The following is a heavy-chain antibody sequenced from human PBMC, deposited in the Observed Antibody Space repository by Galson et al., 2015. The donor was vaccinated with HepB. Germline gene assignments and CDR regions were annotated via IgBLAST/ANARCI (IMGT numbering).Heavy chain of an antibody. D-gene: IGHD2-15*01. J-gene: IGHJ4*02. Sequence: SLRLSCAASGFTFSSYTMHWVRQGPGKGLEWVAIISYDGSNKYCADSVKGRCTISRDNPRNTLYLQMDSLRAEDTAVYYCARSDCSGGSCFLAYWGQGTLVTVSS. V-gene: IGHV3-30-3*01. CDR3: ARSDCSGGSCFLAY. CDR1: GFTFSSYT. CDR2: ISYDGSNK.